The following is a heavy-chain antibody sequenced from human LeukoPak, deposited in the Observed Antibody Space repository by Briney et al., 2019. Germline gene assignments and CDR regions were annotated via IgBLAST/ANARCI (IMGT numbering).Heavy chain of an antibody. J-gene: IGHJ4*02. CDR1: GFTFSSYW. D-gene: IGHD3-22*01. CDR3: ARGWDYDSSGYYPPY. V-gene: IGHV3-74*01. Sequence: GSLRLSCAASGFTFSSYWMHWVRQAPGKGLVWVSHMNGDGSTTTYADSVKGRFTISRDNAKKTLYLQMNSLRAEDTAVYYCARGWDYDSSGYYPPYWGQGTLVTVSS. CDR2: MNGDGSTT.